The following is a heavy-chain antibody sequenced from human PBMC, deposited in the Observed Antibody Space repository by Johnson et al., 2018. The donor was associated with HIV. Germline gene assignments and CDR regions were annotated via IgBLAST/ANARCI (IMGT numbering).Heavy chain of an antibody. D-gene: IGHD3-22*01. CDR2: IGTAGDT. CDR3: ARGRDSSGFNDAFDI. Sequence: VQLVESGGGLVQPGGSLRLSCAASGFTFSSYDMHWVRQATGQGLEWVSAIGTAGDTYYPGSVKGRFTISRENAKNSLYLQMNSLRAGDTAVYYCARGRDSSGFNDAFDIWGQGTMVTVSS. CDR1: GFTFSSYD. J-gene: IGHJ3*02. V-gene: IGHV3-13*01.